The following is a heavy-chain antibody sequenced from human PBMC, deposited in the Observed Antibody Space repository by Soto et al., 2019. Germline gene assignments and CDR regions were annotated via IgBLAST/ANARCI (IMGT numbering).Heavy chain of an antibody. J-gene: IGHJ5*02. D-gene: IGHD1-7*01. CDR1: GGSISSSDYY. CDR2: IHYSGST. Sequence: SETLSLTCTVSGGSISSSDYYWSWIRQPPGKGLEWIGYIHYSGSTYYNPSLKSRVTISVDTSKNQFSLKLSSVTAADTAVYYCARENWNYGPLGWFDPWGQGTLVTVSS. CDR3: ARENWNYGPLGWFDP. V-gene: IGHV4-30-4*02.